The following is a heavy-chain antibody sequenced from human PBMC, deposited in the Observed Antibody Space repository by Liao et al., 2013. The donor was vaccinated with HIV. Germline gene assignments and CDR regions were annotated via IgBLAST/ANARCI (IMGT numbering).Heavy chain of an antibody. CDR2: IYSSEST. Sequence: QVHLQESGPGLVKPSETLSLTCTVSGGSIGPYYWSWIRQSAGKGLEWIGRIYSSESTIYNPSLESRVTMSIDTSKNQFSLKLSSVTAADTAVYYCAREILLWFGELKGEWPLFDYWGQGTLVTVSS. D-gene: IGHD3-10*01. CDR3: AREILLWFGELKGEWPLFDY. CDR1: GGSIGPYY. V-gene: IGHV4-4*07. J-gene: IGHJ4*02.